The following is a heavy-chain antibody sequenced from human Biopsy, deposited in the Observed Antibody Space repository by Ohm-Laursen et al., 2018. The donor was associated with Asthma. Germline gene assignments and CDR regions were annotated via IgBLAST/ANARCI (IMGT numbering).Heavy chain of an antibody. D-gene: IGHD3-16*02. V-gene: IGHV3-23*01. Sequence: SLRLSCSASGFTFSSYGMHWVRQAPGKGLEWVSAISGSGGSTYYADSVKGRFTISRDNSKNTLYLQMNSLRAEDTAVYYCARDLHPTNHLGELSEGFDYWGQGTLVTVSS. CDR2: ISGSGGST. J-gene: IGHJ4*02. CDR3: ARDLHPTNHLGELSEGFDY. CDR1: GFTFSSYG.